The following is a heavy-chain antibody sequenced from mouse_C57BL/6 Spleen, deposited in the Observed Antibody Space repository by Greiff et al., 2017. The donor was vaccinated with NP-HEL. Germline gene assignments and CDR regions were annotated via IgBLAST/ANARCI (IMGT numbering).Heavy chain of an antibody. J-gene: IGHJ2*01. V-gene: IGHV1-42*01. CDR2: INPSTGGT. CDR1: GYSFTGYY. Sequence: VQLQQSGPELVKPGASVKISCKASGYSFTGYYMNWVKQSPEKSLEWIGEINPSTGGTTYNQKFKAKATLTVDKSSSTAYMQLKSLTSEDSAVYYCARPIYDGYYFDYWGQGTTLTVSS. CDR3: ARPIYDGYYFDY. D-gene: IGHD2-3*01.